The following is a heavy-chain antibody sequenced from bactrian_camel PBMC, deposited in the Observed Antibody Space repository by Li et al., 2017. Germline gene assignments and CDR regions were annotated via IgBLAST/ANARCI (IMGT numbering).Heavy chain of an antibody. CDR1: GYTYSTYC. CDR3: AAAFIRAALCPASPGLYIH. V-gene: IGHV3S31*01. J-gene: IGHJ4*01. CDR2: IYSGGVGT. D-gene: IGHD5*01. Sequence: VQLVESGGGSVQSGGSLRLSCAASGYTYSTYCMGWFRQAPGKEREVVATIYSGGVGTVYAGSQDRYDISQDNVKNELYLQMSSLEPEDTAMYYCAAAFIRAALCPASPGLYIHWGQGTQVTVS.